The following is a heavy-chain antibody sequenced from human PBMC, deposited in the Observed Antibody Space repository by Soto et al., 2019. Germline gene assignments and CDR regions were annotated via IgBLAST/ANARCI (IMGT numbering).Heavy chain of an antibody. D-gene: IGHD6-19*01. J-gene: IGHJ6*02. Sequence: GASVKVSCKASGYTFTNYGISWVRQAPGQGLEWMGWISTYNGHTTSAQKLQGRVTMTTDTSTNTAYMELRSLRSDDTAVYYCAGDWGQQWLAYGMDVWGQGTTVTVSS. V-gene: IGHV1-18*01. CDR2: ISTYNGHT. CDR3: AGDWGQQWLAYGMDV. CDR1: GYTFTNYG.